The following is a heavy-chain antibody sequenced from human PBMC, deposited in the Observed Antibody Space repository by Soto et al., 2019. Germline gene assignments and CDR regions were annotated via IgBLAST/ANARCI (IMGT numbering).Heavy chain of an antibody. Sequence: QVQLVQSGAEVKKPESSVKVSCKAPGGTFSTYAISWVRQAPGQGLEWMGGIIPMFGTANYAQRFQDRVTITADESTNTVYMELSSLRSAATAVYFCASGIQLWLRRINNGYSGWGQGTLVTVSS. CDR1: GGTFSTYA. CDR2: IIPMFGTA. J-gene: IGHJ4*02. D-gene: IGHD5-18*01. V-gene: IGHV1-69*12. CDR3: ASGIQLWLRRINNGYSG.